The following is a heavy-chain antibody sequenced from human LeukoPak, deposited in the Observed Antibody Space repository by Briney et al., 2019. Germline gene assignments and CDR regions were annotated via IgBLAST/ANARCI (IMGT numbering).Heavy chain of an antibody. CDR2: INHSGST. CDR1: GGSFSGYY. V-gene: IGHV4-34*01. D-gene: IGHD6-13*01. J-gene: IGHJ6*04. Sequence: PSETLSLTCAVYGGSFSGYYWSWIRQPPGKGLEWIWEINHSGSTNYNPSLKSRVTISVDTSKNQFSLKLSSVTAADTAVYYCARGVFVRSSSWYEGYYYYYGMDVWGKGTTVTVSS. CDR3: ARGVFVRSSSWYEGYYYYYGMDV.